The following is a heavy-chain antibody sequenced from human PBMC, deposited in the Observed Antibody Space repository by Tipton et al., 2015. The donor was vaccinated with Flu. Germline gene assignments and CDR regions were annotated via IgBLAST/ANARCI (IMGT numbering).Heavy chain of an antibody. CDR3: ARDLGGGDSGDYGMDV. V-gene: IGHV4-59*01. J-gene: IGHJ6*02. CDR1: GGSISSYY. D-gene: IGHD2-21*02. CDR2: IYYSGST. Sequence: TLSLTCTVSGGSISSYYWSWIRQPPGKGLEWIGYIYYSGSTNYNPSLKSRVTISVDTSKNQFSLKLSSVTAADTAVYYCARDLGGGDSGDYGMDVWGQGTTVTVSS.